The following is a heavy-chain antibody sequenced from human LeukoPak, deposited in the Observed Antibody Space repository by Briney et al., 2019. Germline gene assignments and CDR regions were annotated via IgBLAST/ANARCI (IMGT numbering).Heavy chain of an antibody. J-gene: IGHJ5*02. D-gene: IGHD3-22*01. CDR2: INHSGST. CDR1: GGSFSGYY. Sequence: PSETLSLTCAVYGGSFSGYYWSWIRQPPGKGLEWIGEINHSGSTYYNPSLKSRVTISVDTSKNQFSLKLSSVTAADTAVYYCARGPHYYDSSGYSNWFDPWGQGTLVTVSS. V-gene: IGHV4-34*01. CDR3: ARGPHYYDSSGYSNWFDP.